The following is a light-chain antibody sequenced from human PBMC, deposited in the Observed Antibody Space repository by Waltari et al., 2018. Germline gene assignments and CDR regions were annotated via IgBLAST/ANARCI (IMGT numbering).Light chain of an antibody. V-gene: IGLV1-40*01. CDR1: SSNIGAGYA. CDR3: QSYDRSLSSWV. Sequence: QSVLTQPPSVSGAPGQRVTISCPGGSSNIGAGYAVLWYRHLPGTAPKLLIYANYKRPSGVPDRFSGSQSGASASLAITGLQADDEADYYCQSYDRSLSSWVFGGGAKLTVL. J-gene: IGLJ3*02. CDR2: ANY.